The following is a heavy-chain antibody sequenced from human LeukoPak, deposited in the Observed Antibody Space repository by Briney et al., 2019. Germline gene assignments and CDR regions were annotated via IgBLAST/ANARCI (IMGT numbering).Heavy chain of an antibody. D-gene: IGHD3-16*01. V-gene: IGHV4-59*01. CDR3: ARSIAFGYDAFDI. CDR1: GGSISSYY. Sequence: SETLSLTCTVSGGSISSYYWSWIRQPPGKGLEWIGYIYYSGSTNYNPSLKSRVTMSVDTSKNQFSLKLSSVTAADTAVYYCARSIAFGYDAFDIWGQGTMVTVSS. CDR2: IYYSGST. J-gene: IGHJ3*02.